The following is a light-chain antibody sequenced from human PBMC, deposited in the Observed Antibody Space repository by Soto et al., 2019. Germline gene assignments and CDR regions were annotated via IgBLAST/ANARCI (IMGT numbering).Light chain of an antibody. CDR1: QSISSY. V-gene: IGKV1-39*01. J-gene: IGKJ1*01. Sequence: DIQMTQSPSSLSASVGDRVTITCRASQSISSYLNWYQQKPGKAPNLLIYTASTLQSGVPSRFSGSGSGTDFTLTISSLQPEDFATYYCQQTYRTPTFGQGTKVEIK. CDR2: TAS. CDR3: QQTYRTPT.